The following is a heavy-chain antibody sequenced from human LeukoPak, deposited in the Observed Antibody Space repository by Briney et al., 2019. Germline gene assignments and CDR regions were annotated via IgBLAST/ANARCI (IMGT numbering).Heavy chain of an antibody. Sequence: GGSLRLSCAASGFTFSRYAMNWVRQAPGKGLEWVSSISTTSSSSYIHYADSMKGRFTISRDNAKSSLYLQMNSLRAEYTAVYYCARVMAGYSYMDVWGKGTTVTVSS. J-gene: IGHJ6*03. V-gene: IGHV3-21*01. CDR3: ARVMAGYSYMDV. D-gene: IGHD3-10*01. CDR1: GFTFSRYA. CDR2: ISTTSSSSYI.